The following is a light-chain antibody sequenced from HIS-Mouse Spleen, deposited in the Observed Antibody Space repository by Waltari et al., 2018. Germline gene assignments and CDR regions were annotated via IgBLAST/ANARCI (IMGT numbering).Light chain of an antibody. Sequence: SYELTQPPSVSVSPGQTASITCSGDKLGDKYACWYQQKPGQSPVLVIYQDSKRPSGIPGRFSGSNSGNTATLTSGGTQAMDEADYYCQAWDSSTANVVFGGGTKLTVL. CDR3: QAWDSSTANVV. V-gene: IGLV3-1*01. CDR1: KLGDKY. CDR2: QDS. J-gene: IGLJ2*01.